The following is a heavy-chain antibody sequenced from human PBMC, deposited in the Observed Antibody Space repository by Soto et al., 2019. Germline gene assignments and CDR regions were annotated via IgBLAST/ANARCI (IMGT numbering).Heavy chain of an antibody. CDR3: AGLYHYDSSGYYDY. J-gene: IGHJ4*02. Sequence: ASVKVSCKASGYSFTNNDVTWVRQATGQGLEWMGWMNPGSGDTGYAQKFQGRVTMTRDISIATAYMELSSLRSDDTAVYYCAGLYHYDSSGYYDYWGQGTLVTVSS. D-gene: IGHD3-22*01. CDR1: GYSFTNND. V-gene: IGHV1-8*01. CDR2: MNPGSGDT.